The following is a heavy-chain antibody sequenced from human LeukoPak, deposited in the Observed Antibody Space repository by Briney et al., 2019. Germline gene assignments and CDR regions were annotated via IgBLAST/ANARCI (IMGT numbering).Heavy chain of an antibody. Sequence: SETLSLTCTISGGSISSYYWSWIRQPAGKGLEWIGRIYTSGSTNYNPSLKSRVTISVDTSKNQFSLKLSSVTAADTAVYYCARDSGSSFVAEYFQHWGQGTLVTVSS. V-gene: IGHV4-4*07. CDR1: GGSISSYY. CDR3: ARDSGSSFVAEYFQH. CDR2: IYTSGST. D-gene: IGHD6-13*01. J-gene: IGHJ1*01.